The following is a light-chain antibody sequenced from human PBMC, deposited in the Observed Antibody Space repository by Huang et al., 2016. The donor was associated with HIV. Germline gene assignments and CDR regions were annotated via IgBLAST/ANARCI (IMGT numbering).Light chain of an antibody. CDR3: QQYGSSPTT. J-gene: IGKJ4*01. CDR2: CAS. CDR1: QSVSGSY. Sequence: EIVLTQSPGPLSLSPGERATLSCRASQSVSGSYLAWYQQKPGQAPRLLIYCASSRATGIPDRFSGSGSGTDFTLTISRLEPEDFAVYYCQQYGSSPTTFGGGTKVEIK. V-gene: IGKV3-20*01.